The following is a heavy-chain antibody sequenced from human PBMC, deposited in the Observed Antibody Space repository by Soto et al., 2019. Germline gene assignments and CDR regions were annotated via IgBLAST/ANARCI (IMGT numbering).Heavy chain of an antibody. CDR3: ARVGGYCSGGSCYSEGPFGY. CDR1: GYSFTSYW. D-gene: IGHD2-15*01. CDR2: IYPGDSDT. J-gene: IGHJ4*02. V-gene: IGHV5-51*01. Sequence: GESLKISCKGSGYSFTSYWIGWVRQMPGKGLEWMGIIYPGDSDTRYSPSFQGQVTISADKSISTAYLQWSSLKASDTAMYYCARVGGYCSGGSCYSEGPFGYWGQGTLVTVSS.